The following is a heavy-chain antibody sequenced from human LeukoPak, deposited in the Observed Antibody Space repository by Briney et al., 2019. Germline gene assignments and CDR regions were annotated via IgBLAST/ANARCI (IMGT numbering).Heavy chain of an antibody. CDR1: GFTFSSYE. V-gene: IGHV3-48*03. J-gene: IGHJ4*02. CDR2: ISSSGSTI. CDR3: ARLYYDILTGYNDY. Sequence: GGSLRLSCAASGFTFSSYEMNWVRQAPGKGLEWVSYISSSGSTIYYADSVKGRFTISRDNAKNSLYLQMNSLGAEDTAVYYCARLYYDILTGYNDYWGQGTLVTVSS. D-gene: IGHD3-9*01.